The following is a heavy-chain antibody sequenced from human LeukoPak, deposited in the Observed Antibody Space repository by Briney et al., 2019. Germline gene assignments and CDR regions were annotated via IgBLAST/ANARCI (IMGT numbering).Heavy chain of an antibody. CDR2: VYYIGST. V-gene: IGHV4-39*01. Sequence: SSETLSLTCTVSGDSITTSSYYWGWIRQPPGKGLEWIGNVYYIGSTYYNPSLKSRVTISIDTSKNQFSLKLSSVTAADTAVYYCARLSSWYRGYMDVWGKGTTVTISS. D-gene: IGHD6-13*01. J-gene: IGHJ6*03. CDR3: ARLSSWYRGYMDV. CDR1: GDSITTSSYY.